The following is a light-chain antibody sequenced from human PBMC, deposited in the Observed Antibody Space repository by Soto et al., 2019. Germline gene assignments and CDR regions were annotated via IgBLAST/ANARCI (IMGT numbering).Light chain of an antibody. CDR2: CDN. CDR3: AVWDDSLNGFV. J-gene: IGLJ1*01. Sequence: QSVLTQPPSASGTPGERVTIYCSGRSANMGRNTVNWYQQLPGTAPKLLICCDNQRPSGVPDRFSGSKSGTSASLAISGLQSEDEADYYCAVWDDSLNGFVFGTGTKLTVL. V-gene: IGLV1-44*01. CDR1: SANMGRNT.